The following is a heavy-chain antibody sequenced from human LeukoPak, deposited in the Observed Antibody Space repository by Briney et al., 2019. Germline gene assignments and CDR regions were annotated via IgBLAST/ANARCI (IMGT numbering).Heavy chain of an antibody. D-gene: IGHD1-26*01. Sequence: GGSLRLSCAASGFTFSSYGMSWVRQAPGKGLEWVSAISGSGGSTYYADSVKGRFTISKDNSKNTLYLQMNSLRAEDTAVYYCARDRVGATLYFDYWGQGTLVTVSS. V-gene: IGHV3-23*01. CDR1: GFTFSSYG. J-gene: IGHJ4*02. CDR2: ISGSGGST. CDR3: ARDRVGATLYFDY.